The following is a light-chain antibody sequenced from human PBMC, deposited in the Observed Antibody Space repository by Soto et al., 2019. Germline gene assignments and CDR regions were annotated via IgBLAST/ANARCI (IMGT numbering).Light chain of an antibody. CDR1: SGYSNYK. J-gene: IGLJ2*01. CDR3: GADHGSGSNFADVV. Sequence: QAVVTQPPSASASLGASVTLTCTLSSGYSNYKVDWYQQRPGKGPRFVMRVGTGGIVGSKGDGIPDRFSVLGSGLNRYLTIKNIQEEDESDYHCGADHGSGSNFADVVFGGGTKLTVL. CDR2: VGTGGIVG. V-gene: IGLV9-49*01.